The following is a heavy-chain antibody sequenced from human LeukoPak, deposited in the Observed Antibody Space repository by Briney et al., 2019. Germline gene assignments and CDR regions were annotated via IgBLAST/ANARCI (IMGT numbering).Heavy chain of an antibody. V-gene: IGHV1-69*04. CDR3: ARDSSPQWLVRDYFDY. D-gene: IGHD6-19*01. CDR2: MIPILGIA. J-gene: IGHJ4*02. Sequence: SVKVSCKASGGTFSSYAISWVRQAPGQGLEWMGRMIPILGIANYAQKFQGRVTITADKSTSTAYMELSSLRSEDTAVYYCARDSSPQWLVRDYFDYWGQGTLVTVSS. CDR1: GGTFSSYA.